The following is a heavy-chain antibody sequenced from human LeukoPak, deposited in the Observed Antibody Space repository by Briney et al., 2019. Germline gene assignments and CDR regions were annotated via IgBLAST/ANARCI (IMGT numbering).Heavy chain of an antibody. D-gene: IGHD3-10*01. V-gene: IGHV4-59*08. J-gene: IGHJ5*02. CDR3: ARQDYHSGGWNWFDP. CDR2: IYSSGSS. Sequence: SETLSLTCSVSGGSMSGYYWSWIRQPPGKGLEWIAYIYSSGSSNSNPSLMSRVTISVEASKNQFSLKLNSVTAADTAVYYCARQDYHSGGWNWFDPWGQGTLVTVSS. CDR1: GGSMSGYY.